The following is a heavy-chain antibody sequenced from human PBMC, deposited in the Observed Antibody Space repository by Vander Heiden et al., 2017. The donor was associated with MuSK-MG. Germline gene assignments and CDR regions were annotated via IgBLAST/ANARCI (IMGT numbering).Heavy chain of an antibody. J-gene: IGHJ4*02. Sequence: ELQLLQSGGGLVQPGGSLSLSCTASFITFSSYPMTWVRRAPGKGLEWVSAISASGRVTYYADFAKGRFTISRDKSKKTVQLQMHSLRDENTAFYYCAKVYGSSTNCDYDKPYNFQYWGQGAQVTVAS. CDR1: FITFSSYP. CDR3: AKVYGSSTNCDYDKPYNFQY. V-gene: IGHV3-23*01. CDR2: ISASGRVT. D-gene: IGHD2-2*01.